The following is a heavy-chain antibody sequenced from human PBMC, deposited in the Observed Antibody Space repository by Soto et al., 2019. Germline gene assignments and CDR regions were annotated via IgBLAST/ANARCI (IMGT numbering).Heavy chain of an antibody. CDR3: AKDYRLFMNDIVTAQQAFDI. CDR1: GFTFSRYA. Sequence: EVQLLESGGGLVQPGGSMRLSCAASGFTFSRYAMSWVRQAPGKGLELVSAISGSGGSTYYADSVKGRFTISRDNSTNTLDLQMNSLRAEDTAVYYCAKDYRLFMNDIVTAQQAFDIWGQGTMVTVSS. CDR2: ISGSGGST. D-gene: IGHD3-9*01. V-gene: IGHV3-23*01. J-gene: IGHJ3*02.